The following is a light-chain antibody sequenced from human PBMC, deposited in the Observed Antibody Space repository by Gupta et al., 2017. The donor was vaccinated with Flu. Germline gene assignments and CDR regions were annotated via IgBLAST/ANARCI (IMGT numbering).Light chain of an antibody. CDR2: DNS. J-gene: IGLJ1*01. V-gene: IGLV3-21*02. CDR3: RVWDTSGDNTAV. Sequence: SYVLTQPPSLSVAPGQTARITCGGNNIGTKAVHWYQQKPGQAPVLVVYDNSDRPSGIPERFSGSNSGNTATLTISRVDAGEEADYYCRVWDTSGDNTAVFGAGTKVTVL. CDR1: NIGTKA.